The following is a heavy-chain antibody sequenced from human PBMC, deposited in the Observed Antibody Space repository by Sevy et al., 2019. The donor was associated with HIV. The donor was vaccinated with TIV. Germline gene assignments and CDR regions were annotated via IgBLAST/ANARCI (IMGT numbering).Heavy chain of an antibody. V-gene: IGHV1-2*02. CDR2: INPNSGGT. J-gene: IGHJ5*02. Sequence: ASVKVSCKASGYTFTGYYMQWVRQAPGQGLEWMGWINPNSGGTNYAQKFQGRVTMTRETSISTAYMELSRLRSDDTAVYYCARSISKYCSSTSCFYNWFDPWGQGTLVTVSS. CDR3: ARSISKYCSSTSCFYNWFDP. CDR1: GYTFTGYY. D-gene: IGHD2-2*01.